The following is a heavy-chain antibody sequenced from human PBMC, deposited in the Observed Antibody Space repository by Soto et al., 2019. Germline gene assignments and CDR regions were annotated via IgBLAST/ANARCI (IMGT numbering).Heavy chain of an antibody. J-gene: IGHJ4*02. Sequence: EVQLVESGGGLIQPGGSLKLSCAASGFTVGNNYMSWVRQAPGKGLEWVSLIYSTGTTKYADSEKGRFTVSRDNAKNTLYLQMNSLRAEDTAVYYCAKDGRGSGSHYNSFGYWGQGTLVTVSS. D-gene: IGHD3-10*01. CDR2: IYSTGTT. CDR3: AKDGRGSGSHYNSFGY. V-gene: IGHV3-53*01. CDR1: GFTVGNNY.